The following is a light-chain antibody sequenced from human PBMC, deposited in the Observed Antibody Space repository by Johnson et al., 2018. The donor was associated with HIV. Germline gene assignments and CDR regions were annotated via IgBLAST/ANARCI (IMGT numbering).Light chain of an antibody. J-gene: IGLJ1*01. Sequence: QSILTQPPSVSAAPGQTVTISCSGSSSNVGSSFVSWYRQVPGTAPKLLIYDNNKRPSGTPDRFSGSKSGTSATLGITGLQTGDEADYYCGTWDSSLRSGFFGTGTKVTVL. CDR1: SSNVGSSF. CDR3: GTWDSSLRSGF. CDR2: DNN. V-gene: IGLV1-51*01.